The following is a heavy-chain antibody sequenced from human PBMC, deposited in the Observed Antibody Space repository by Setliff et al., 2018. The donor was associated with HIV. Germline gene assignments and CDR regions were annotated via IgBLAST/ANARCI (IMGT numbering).Heavy chain of an antibody. CDR2: INHSGST. V-gene: IGHV4-34*01. Sequence: KASAPLSLTCAVYGGSFSGYYWSWIRQPPGKGLEWIGEINHSGSTNYNPSLKSRVTISVDTSKNQFSLKLSFVTAADTAVYYCARVVGTRAVDYWGQGTLVTVSS. CDR3: ARVVGTRAVDY. D-gene: IGHD2-21*02. CDR1: GGSFSGYY. J-gene: IGHJ4*02.